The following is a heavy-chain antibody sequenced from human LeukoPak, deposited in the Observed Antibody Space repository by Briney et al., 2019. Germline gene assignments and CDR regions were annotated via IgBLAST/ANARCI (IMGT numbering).Heavy chain of an antibody. V-gene: IGHV4-31*03. J-gene: IGHJ6*02. CDR3: ARGRRIVVVVGMLFGDYYYGMDV. CDR2: IYYSGST. D-gene: IGHD2-15*01. CDR1: GGSISSGGYY. Sequence: SETLSLTCTVSGGSISSGGYYWSWIRQHPGKGLEWIGYIYYSGSTYYNPSLKSRVTISVDTSKNQFSLKLSSVTAADTAVYYCARGRRIVVVVGMLFGDYYYGMDVWGQGTTVTVSS.